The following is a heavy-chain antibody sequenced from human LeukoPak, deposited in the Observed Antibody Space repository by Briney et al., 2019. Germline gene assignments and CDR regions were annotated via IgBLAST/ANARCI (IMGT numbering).Heavy chain of an antibody. J-gene: IGHJ5*02. Sequence: ASVKVSCKASGYTFTSYYMHWVRQAPGQGLEWMGIISPSGGSTSYAQKFQGRVTMTRDTSASTVYMELSSLRSEDTAVYYCARGEPHDYGDFNWFDPWGQGTLVTVSS. CDR2: ISPSGGST. CDR1: GYTFTSYY. D-gene: IGHD4-17*01. V-gene: IGHV1-46*01. CDR3: ARGEPHDYGDFNWFDP.